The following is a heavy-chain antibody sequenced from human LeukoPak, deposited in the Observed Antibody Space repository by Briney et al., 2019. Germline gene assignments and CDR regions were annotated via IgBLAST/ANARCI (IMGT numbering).Heavy chain of an antibody. CDR3: ATRDLYYYDSSGYYPFGY. D-gene: IGHD3-22*01. CDR1: GFTFSDYY. Sequence: PGGSLRLSCAASGFTFSDYYMSWIRQAPGKGLEWVSYISSSGSTIYYADSVKGRFTISSDNAKNSLYLQMNSLRAEDTAVYYCATRDLYYYDSSGYYPFGYWGQGTPVTVSS. J-gene: IGHJ4*02. CDR2: ISSSGSTI. V-gene: IGHV3-11*04.